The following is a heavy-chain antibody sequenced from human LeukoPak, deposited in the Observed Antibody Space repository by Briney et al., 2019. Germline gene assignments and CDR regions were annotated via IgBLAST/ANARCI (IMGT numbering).Heavy chain of an antibody. D-gene: IGHD2-2*01. J-gene: IGHJ4*01. CDR2: IYYGGTT. CDR1: GGSISSSSYY. Sequence: PSETLSLTCTVSGGSISSSSYYWGWIRQPPGKGLEWIGSIYYGGTTYYNPSLKSRVTISVDTSKNQFSLKLSSVTAADTAVYYCAGVMSTQDLYWGQEPWSPSPQ. CDR3: AGVMSTQDLY. V-gene: IGHV4-39*01.